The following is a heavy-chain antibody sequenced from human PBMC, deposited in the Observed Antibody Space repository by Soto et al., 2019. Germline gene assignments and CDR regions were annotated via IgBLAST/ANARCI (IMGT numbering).Heavy chain of an antibody. CDR1: GYTFNSYG. J-gene: IGHJ4*02. CDR2: ISAYNGNT. V-gene: IGHV1-18*01. Sequence: ASVKVSCKASGYTFNSYGISWVRQAPGQGLEWMGWISAYNGNTNYAQKLQGRVTMTTDTSTSTAYMELRSLRSDDTAVYYCASPRYCSGGSCYPLYYWGQGTLVTVSS. CDR3: ASPRYCSGGSCYPLYY. D-gene: IGHD2-15*01.